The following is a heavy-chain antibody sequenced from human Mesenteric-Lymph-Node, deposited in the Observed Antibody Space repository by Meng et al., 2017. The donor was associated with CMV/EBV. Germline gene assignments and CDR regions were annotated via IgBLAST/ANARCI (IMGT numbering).Heavy chain of an antibody. CDR1: SISSGDYY. CDR3: ARYDCSGGSCYRRSFDF. CDR2: TSYSGDT. Sequence: SISSGDYYWSWIRQPPGKGLEWIGYTSYSGDTHYNPSLKSRVTISLDTSRNQFSLNLTSVTAADTAVYYCARYDCSGGSCYRRSFDFWGQGALVTVSS. D-gene: IGHD2-15*01. V-gene: IGHV4-30-4*08. J-gene: IGHJ4*02.